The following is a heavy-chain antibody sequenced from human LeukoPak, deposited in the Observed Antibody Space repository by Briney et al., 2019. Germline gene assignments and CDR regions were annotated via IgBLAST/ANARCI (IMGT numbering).Heavy chain of an antibody. Sequence: GGSLRLSCAASGFTFSDYYMSWIRLAPGKGLEWVSYISSSGSTIYYADSVKGRFTISRDNAKNSLYLQMNSLRAEGTAVYYCARDLFDYYDSSGYFDYWGQGTLVTVSS. CDR3: ARDLFDYYDSSGYFDY. CDR2: ISSSGSTI. D-gene: IGHD3-22*01. J-gene: IGHJ4*02. CDR1: GFTFSDYY. V-gene: IGHV3-11*01.